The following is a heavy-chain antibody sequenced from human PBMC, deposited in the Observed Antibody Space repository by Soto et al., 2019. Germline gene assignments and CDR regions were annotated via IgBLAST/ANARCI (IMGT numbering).Heavy chain of an antibody. V-gene: IGHV4-39*01. CDR2: IYYSGST. Sequence: PSETLSLTCSVSGGSISSSTYYGGWIRQPLGKGLEWIGTIYYSGSTYYNPSLKSRVTISVDTSKNQFSLKLSSVTAADTAVYYCACPQKGDYRYYFDYWGQGTLVTVSS. J-gene: IGHJ4*02. D-gene: IGHD4-17*01. CDR1: GGSISSSTYY. CDR3: ACPQKGDYRYYFDY.